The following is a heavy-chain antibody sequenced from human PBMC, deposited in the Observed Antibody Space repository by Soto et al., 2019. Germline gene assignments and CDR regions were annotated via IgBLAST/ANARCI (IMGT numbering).Heavy chain of an antibody. D-gene: IGHD3-9*01. Sequence: QVQLVQSGAEVKKPGASVKVSCKASGYTFTSYAMHWVRQAPGQRLEWMGWINAGNGNTKYSQKFQGRVTITRDTSASTAYMELSSLRSEDTAVYYCAREEGPYYDILAGYYMAGWFDPWGQGTLVTVSS. CDR1: GYTFTSYA. CDR3: AREEGPYYDILAGYYMAGWFDP. J-gene: IGHJ5*02. CDR2: INAGNGNT. V-gene: IGHV1-3*01.